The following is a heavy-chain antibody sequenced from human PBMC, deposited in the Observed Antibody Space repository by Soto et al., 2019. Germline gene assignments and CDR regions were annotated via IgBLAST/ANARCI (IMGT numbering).Heavy chain of an antibody. V-gene: IGHV4-30-4*01. CDR3: ARGQRYHDSYGVRPGIYYFDY. CDR1: GDSISNGDYY. Sequence: SETLSLTCTVSGDSISNGDYYWSWIRQPPGKGLEWIGYIYHTGSTYYNPSLKSRVTISIDTSNNHFSLKLSSVTAADTAVYYCARGQRYHDSYGVRPGIYYFDYWGQGTLVTASS. CDR2: IYHTGST. D-gene: IGHD3-9*01. J-gene: IGHJ4*02.